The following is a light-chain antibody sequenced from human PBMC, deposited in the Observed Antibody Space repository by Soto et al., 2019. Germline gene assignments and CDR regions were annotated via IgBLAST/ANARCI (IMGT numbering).Light chain of an antibody. Sequence: QPVLTQPASVSGSPGQSITISCTGTSSDVGGYKYVSWYQHHPGKAPKLMIYEVSYRPSGVSNCFSGSKSGNTASLTISGLQAEDEADYFCTSYTSSSTWVFGGGTKLTVL. CDR3: TSYTSSSTWV. J-gene: IGLJ3*02. CDR2: EVS. CDR1: SSDVGGYKY. V-gene: IGLV2-14*01.